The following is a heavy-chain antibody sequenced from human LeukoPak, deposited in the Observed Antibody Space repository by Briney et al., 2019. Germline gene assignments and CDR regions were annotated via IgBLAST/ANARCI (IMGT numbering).Heavy chain of an antibody. V-gene: IGHV3-23*01. Sequence: GGSLRLSRAASGFTFSSYAMSWVRQAPGKGLEWVSAISGSGGSTYYADSVKGRFTISRDNSKNTLYLQMNSLRAEDTAVYYCARSMVRGVSYYYYGMDVWGQGTTVTVSS. CDR1: GFTFSSYA. J-gene: IGHJ6*02. D-gene: IGHD3-10*01. CDR2: ISGSGGST. CDR3: ARSMVRGVSYYYYGMDV.